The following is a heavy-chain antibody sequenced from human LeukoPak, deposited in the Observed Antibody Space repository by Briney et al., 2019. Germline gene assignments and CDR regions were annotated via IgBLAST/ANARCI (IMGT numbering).Heavy chain of an antibody. CDR3: ASYGSGSSILGGGG. CDR1: GFTFSSYS. Sequence: GGSLRLSCAASGFTFSSYSMNWVRQAPGKGLEWVSSISSSSSYIYYADSVKGRFTISRDNAKNSLYLQMNSLRAEDTAVYYCASYGSGSSILGGGGWGQGTLVTVSS. CDR2: ISSSSSYI. V-gene: IGHV3-21*01. J-gene: IGHJ4*02. D-gene: IGHD3-10*01.